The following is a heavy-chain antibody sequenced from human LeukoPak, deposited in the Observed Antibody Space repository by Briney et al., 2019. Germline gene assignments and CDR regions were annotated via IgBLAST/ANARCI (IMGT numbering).Heavy chain of an antibody. J-gene: IGHJ6*03. CDR3: ARSYYYYYMDV. V-gene: IGHV3-23*01. CDR2: ISRDAANT. Sequence: GGSLRLSCVASGFTFSSQAMTWVRQAPGKGLEWVSSISRDAANTYYADSVKDRFTISRDNAKNSLYLQMNSLRAEDTAVYYCARSYYYYYMDVWGKGTTVTVSS. CDR1: GFTFSSQA.